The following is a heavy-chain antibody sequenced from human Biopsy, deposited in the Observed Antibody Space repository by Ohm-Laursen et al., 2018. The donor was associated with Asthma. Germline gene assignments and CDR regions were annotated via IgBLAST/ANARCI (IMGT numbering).Heavy chain of an antibody. CDR1: GYSLTDLS. D-gene: IGHD4-17*01. J-gene: IGHJ4*02. CDR2: HDHAEGGI. V-gene: IGHV1-24*01. CDR3: ASDFPKDYVRYNFQF. Sequence: SSVKVSCKISGYSLTDLSMHWVRQAPGQGLEWMGGHDHAEGGIVNARRFRSRVTMTEDTSTDTAYMELSSLISDDTAVYYCASDFPKDYVRYNFQFWGQGTLVTVSS.